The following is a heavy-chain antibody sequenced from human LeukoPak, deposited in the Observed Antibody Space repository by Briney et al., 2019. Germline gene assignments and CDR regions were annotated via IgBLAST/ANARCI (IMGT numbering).Heavy chain of an antibody. CDR3: ARYSGSYYHMDV. D-gene: IGHD1-26*01. Sequence: GESLQISCKGSGYSFTTYWIGWVRQMPGKGLEGMGIIYPGDSDTRYSPSFQGQVTISAEKSISTAYLQWSSLKASDAAMYYCARYSGSYYHMDVWGKGTTVTVSS. V-gene: IGHV5-51*01. J-gene: IGHJ6*03. CDR2: IYPGDSDT. CDR1: GYSFTTYW.